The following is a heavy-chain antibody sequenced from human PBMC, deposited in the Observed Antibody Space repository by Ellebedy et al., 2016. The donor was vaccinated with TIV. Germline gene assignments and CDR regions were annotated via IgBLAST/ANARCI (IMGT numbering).Heavy chain of an antibody. Sequence: ASVKVSCXASGYTFTSYDINWVRQATGQGLEWMGWMNPNSGNTGYAQKFQGRVTMTRNTSISTAYMELSSLRSEDTAVYYCAKDLLWDTYSQMYWGQGTLVTVSS. CDR2: MNPNSGNT. CDR1: GYTFTSYD. CDR3: AKDLLWDTYSQMY. D-gene: IGHD2-21*01. J-gene: IGHJ4*02. V-gene: IGHV1-8*01.